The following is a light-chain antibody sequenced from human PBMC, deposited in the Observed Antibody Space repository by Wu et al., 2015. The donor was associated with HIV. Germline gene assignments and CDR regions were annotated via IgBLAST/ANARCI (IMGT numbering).Light chain of an antibody. Sequence: EIVLTQSPGTLSLSPGERATLSCRARQSVSSSYLAWYQQKPGQAPRLFIYGASSRATGIPDRFSGSGSGTDFTLTISRLEPEDFAVYYCQQYGSSPXTFGPGTKVDIK. V-gene: IGKV3-20*01. CDR1: QSVSSSY. CDR2: GAS. J-gene: IGKJ3*01. CDR3: QQYGSSPXT.